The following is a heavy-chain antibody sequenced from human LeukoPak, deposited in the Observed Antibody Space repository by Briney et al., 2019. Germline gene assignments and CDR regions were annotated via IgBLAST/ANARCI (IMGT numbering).Heavy chain of an antibody. CDR1: GFAFSSYS. V-gene: IGHV3-21*01. CDR3: ARDPVVPAACLDY. D-gene: IGHD2-2*01. Sequence: RGSLRLSCAASGFAFSSYSMNWVRQAPGKGLEWVSSISSSRSYIYYADSVKGRFTISRDNAKNSLYLQMNSLRAEDTAVYYCARDPVVPAACLDYWGQGTLVSVSS. CDR2: ISSSRSYI. J-gene: IGHJ4*02.